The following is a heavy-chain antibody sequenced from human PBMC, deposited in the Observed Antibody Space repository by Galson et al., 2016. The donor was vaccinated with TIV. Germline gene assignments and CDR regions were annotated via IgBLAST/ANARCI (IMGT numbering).Heavy chain of an antibody. CDR2: VSHDGTNK. Sequence: SLRLSCAASGFIFSISDMHWVRQAPGKGLEWVAVVSHDGTNKDYADSVKGRFTISRDNSKRTLYLEMKSLRVEDTAVYYCAKVASPFFYDSSGPRNAFDIWGQGTMVTVSS. D-gene: IGHD3-22*01. J-gene: IGHJ3*02. V-gene: IGHV3-30*18. CDR3: AKVASPFFYDSSGPRNAFDI. CDR1: GFIFSISD.